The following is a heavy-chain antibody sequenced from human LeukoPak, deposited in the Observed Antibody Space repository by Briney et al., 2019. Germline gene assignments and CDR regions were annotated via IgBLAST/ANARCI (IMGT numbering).Heavy chain of an antibody. CDR3: AAGLRVGLIDY. D-gene: IGHD3/OR15-3a*01. CDR1: GFSFSAYG. V-gene: IGHV3-23*01. J-gene: IGHJ4*02. CDR2: IGGSGATT. Sequence: GGSLRLSCAASGFSFSAYGMNWVRQAPGKGLEWVSAIGGSGATTYYADSVRGRFTISRDNSKNTMYLQMSSLRAEDTAVYYCAAGLRVGLIDYWGQGTLVTVSS.